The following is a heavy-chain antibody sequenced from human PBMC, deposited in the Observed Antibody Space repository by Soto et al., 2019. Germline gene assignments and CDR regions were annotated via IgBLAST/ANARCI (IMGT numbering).Heavy chain of an antibody. D-gene: IGHD4-17*01. CDR3: ARAGGDYGDYYYYYGMDV. CDR2: IIPIFGTA. J-gene: IGHJ6*02. V-gene: IGHV1-69*01. CDR1: GSTFSSYA. Sequence: QVQLVQSGAEVKKPGSSVKVSCKASGSTFSSYAISWVRQAPGQGLEWMGGIIPIFGTANYAQKFQGIVTITADESTSTAYMELSSLRSEDTAVYYCARAGGDYGDYYYYYGMDVWGQGTTVTVSS.